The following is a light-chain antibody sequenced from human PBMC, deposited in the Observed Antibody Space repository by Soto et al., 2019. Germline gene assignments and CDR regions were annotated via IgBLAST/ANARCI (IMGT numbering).Light chain of an antibody. CDR1: SNDVGGHNY. CDR2: EIS. Sequence: QSALTQPPSASGSPGQSVTLSCTGTSNDVGGHNYVSWYQQRPGKAPTLLIYEISKRPSGVPDRFSGSKSGSTASLTVSGLQAADEAQYYCSSYAGGNNLVFGGGTKVTVL. V-gene: IGLV2-8*01. CDR3: SSYAGGNNLV. J-gene: IGLJ2*01.